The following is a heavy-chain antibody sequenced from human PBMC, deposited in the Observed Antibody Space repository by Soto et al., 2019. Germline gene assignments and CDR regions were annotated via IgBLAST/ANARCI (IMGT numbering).Heavy chain of an antibody. J-gene: IGHJ3*02. D-gene: IGHD3-16*01. CDR1: GFTFSIDG. Sequence: VQLVESGGGVVQPGRSLRLSCTASGFTFSIDGMHWVPQAPGKGLQWLAFISYAGINKYSADSVKGRFTISRDNSKNTLYLQLDSLIPEDTAIYYCATLGGGHATCDIWGPGTVATVSS. CDR2: ISYAGINK. V-gene: IGHV3-30*03. CDR3: ATLGGGHATCDI.